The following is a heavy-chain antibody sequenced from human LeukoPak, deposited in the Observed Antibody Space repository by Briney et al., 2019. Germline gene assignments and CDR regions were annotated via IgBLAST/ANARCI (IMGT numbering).Heavy chain of an antibody. CDR2: IYYSGST. D-gene: IGHD6-6*01. Sequence: PSETLSLTCTVSGGSISSYYWSWIRQPPGKGLEWIGYIYYSGSTNYNPSLKSRVTISVDTSKNQFSLKLSSVTAADTAVYYCARSIAARPVFDYWGQGTLVTVSS. CDR1: GGSISSYY. V-gene: IGHV4-59*01. J-gene: IGHJ4*02. CDR3: ARSIAARPVFDY.